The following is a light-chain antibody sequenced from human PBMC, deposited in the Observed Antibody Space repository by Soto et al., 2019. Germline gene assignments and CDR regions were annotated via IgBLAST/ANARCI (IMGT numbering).Light chain of an antibody. CDR3: QQYGTSPCT. J-gene: IGKJ3*01. CDR2: GAS. V-gene: IGKV3-20*01. Sequence: EIVLTQSPGTLSLSPGERATLSCRASQSVSSSHLAWYQQKPGQAPRLLIYGASNRATGIPDRFSGSGSGTEFTLTISRLDPEDFADYYCQQYGTSPCTFGPGTKVDIK. CDR1: QSVSSSH.